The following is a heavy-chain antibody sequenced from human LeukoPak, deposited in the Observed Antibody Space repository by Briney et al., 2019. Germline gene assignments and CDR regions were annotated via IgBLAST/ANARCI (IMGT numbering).Heavy chain of an antibody. CDR1: GGSISSSNW. Sequence: SETLSLTCAVSGGSISSSNWWSWVRQPPGKGLEWIGEIYHSGSTNYNPSLKSRVTISVDKSKNQFSLNLSSVTAADTAVYYCARDGGAWFGEPYYFDYWGQGTLVTVSS. CDR3: ARDGGAWFGEPYYFDY. J-gene: IGHJ4*02. D-gene: IGHD3-10*01. CDR2: IYHSGST. V-gene: IGHV4-4*02.